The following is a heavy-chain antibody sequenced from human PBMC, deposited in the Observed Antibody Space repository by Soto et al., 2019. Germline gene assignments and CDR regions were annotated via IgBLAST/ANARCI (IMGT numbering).Heavy chain of an antibody. CDR3: AKDLDSGYDFGESASGY. V-gene: IGHV3-30*18. CDR1: GFTFSSYG. J-gene: IGHJ4*02. CDR2: ISYDGSNK. D-gene: IGHD5-12*01. Sequence: QVQLVESGGGVVQPGRSLRLSCAASGFTFSSYGMHWVRQAPGKGLECVAVISYDGSNKYYADYVKGRFTISRDNSKNTLYMEMNRLRAEDTAVYYCAKDLDSGYDFGESASGYWGQGTLVTVSS.